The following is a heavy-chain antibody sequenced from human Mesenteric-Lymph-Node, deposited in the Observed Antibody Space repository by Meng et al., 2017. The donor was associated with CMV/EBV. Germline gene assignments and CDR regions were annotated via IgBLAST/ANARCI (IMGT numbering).Heavy chain of an antibody. CDR1: GFTFSSYA. V-gene: IGHV3-23*01. Sequence: GGSLRLSCAASGFTFSSYAMSWVRQAPGKGLEWVSAISGSGGSTYYADSVKGRFTISRDNAKNSLYLQMNSLRAEDTALYYCAKDKHDFWSGYFANDAFDIWGQGTMVTVSS. D-gene: IGHD3-3*01. J-gene: IGHJ3*02. CDR3: AKDKHDFWSGYFANDAFDI. CDR2: ISGSGGST.